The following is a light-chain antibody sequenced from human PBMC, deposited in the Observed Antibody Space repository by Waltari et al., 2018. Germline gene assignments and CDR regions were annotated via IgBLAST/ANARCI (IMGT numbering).Light chain of an antibody. V-gene: IGKV4-1*01. CDR3: QQYYSIPLS. J-gene: IGKJ4*01. Sequence: DIVVTQSPDYLAVSLGERATINCKSSQSVLSSSKNKNYLAWYQQKPGQPPKLLIYWASTRESGVPDRFSGSGSGTEFTLTISSLQAEDVALYYCQQYYSIPLSFGGGTKVEIK. CDR1: QSVLSSSKNKNY. CDR2: WAS.